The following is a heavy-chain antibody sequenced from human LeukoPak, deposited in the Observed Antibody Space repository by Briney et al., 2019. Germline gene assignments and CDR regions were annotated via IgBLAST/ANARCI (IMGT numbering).Heavy chain of an antibody. Sequence: GGSLRLSCAASGFTFSSYEMMWVRQAPGKGLEWISYISSSGSTIYSADSVKGRFTISRDNPKNSLYLQMNSLRAEDTAVYYCARGHYYDSSGYDYWGQGTLVTVSS. CDR3: ARGHYYDSSGYDY. CDR1: GFTFSSYE. J-gene: IGHJ4*02. V-gene: IGHV3-48*03. D-gene: IGHD3-22*01. CDR2: ISSSGSTI.